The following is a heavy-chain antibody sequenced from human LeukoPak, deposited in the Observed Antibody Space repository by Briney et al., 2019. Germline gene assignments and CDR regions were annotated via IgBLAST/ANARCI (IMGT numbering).Heavy chain of an antibody. CDR3: ARGFRIGDHWYFDL. J-gene: IGHJ2*01. V-gene: IGHV1-2*02. D-gene: IGHD3-16*01. Sequence: WASVKVSCKASGYTFSDYYIHWLRQAPGQGLAWMGWINPNSGGTKYAQKLQDRVTLTRDTSTSTAYMELSRLRSDDTAVYFCARGFRIGDHWYFDLWGRGTLVTVSS. CDR1: GYTFSDYY. CDR2: INPNSGGT.